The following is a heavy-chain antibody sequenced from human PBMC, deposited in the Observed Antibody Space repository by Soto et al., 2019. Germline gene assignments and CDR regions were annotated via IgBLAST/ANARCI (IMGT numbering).Heavy chain of an antibody. Sequence: PGESLRLSCKGSGYSFTSYWIGWVRQMPGKGLEWMGIIYPGDSDTRYSPSFQGQVTISADKSISTAYLQWSSLRAEDTALYYCAKDFLQDWGQDYYYGMDVWGQGTTVTVSS. J-gene: IGHJ6*02. D-gene: IGHD7-27*01. CDR1: GYSFTSYW. CDR2: IYPGDSDT. CDR3: AKDFLQDWGQDYYYGMDV. V-gene: IGHV5-51*01.